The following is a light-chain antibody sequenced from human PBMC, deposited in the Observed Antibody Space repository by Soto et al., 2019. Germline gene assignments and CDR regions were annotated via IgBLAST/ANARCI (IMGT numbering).Light chain of an antibody. V-gene: IGKV1-5*03. CDR1: QNIGRS. CDR3: QQYEYYWT. J-gene: IGKJ1*01. CDR2: EAS. Sequence: DIQMTQSPSTLSASVGDRVTITCRASQNIGRSLAWYQQKPGKAPKVLIYEASSLDSGVPSRFSGSVSGTEFTLTISTLQRDAFATYYCQQYEYYWTFGQGTKVDIK.